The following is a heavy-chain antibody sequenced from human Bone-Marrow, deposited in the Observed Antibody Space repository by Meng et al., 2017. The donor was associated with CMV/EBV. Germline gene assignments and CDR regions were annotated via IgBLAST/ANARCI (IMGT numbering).Heavy chain of an antibody. Sequence: GESLKISCAASGFTFSTYTMSWVRQAPGKGLEWVSRIRGRDGSAAYADSVKGRFTISRDISQNTLYLQMNSLRAEDTAIYHCAKGAIFGVTATDYWGQGPLVTVYS. CDR3: AKGAIFGVTATDY. D-gene: IGHD3-3*01. CDR1: GFTFSTYT. V-gene: IGHV3-23*01. CDR2: IRGRDGSA. J-gene: IGHJ4*02.